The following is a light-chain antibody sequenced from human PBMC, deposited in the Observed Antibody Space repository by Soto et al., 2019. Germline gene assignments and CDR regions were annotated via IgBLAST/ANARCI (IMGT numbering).Light chain of an antibody. CDR2: EGS. J-gene: IGLJ1*01. CDR1: SSDGGSYNL. Sequence: QSVLTQPASVSGSPGQSITISCAGTSSDGGSYNLVSWYQQHPAKAPKVIIYEGSKRPSGASNRFSGSKSGNTASLTISGLQGEHEADYYCCSYAGSSTYVFGTGTKVTVL. CDR3: CSYAGSSTYV. V-gene: IGLV2-23*01.